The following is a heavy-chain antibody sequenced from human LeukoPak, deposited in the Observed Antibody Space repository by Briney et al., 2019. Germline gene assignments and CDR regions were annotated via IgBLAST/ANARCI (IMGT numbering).Heavy chain of an antibody. D-gene: IGHD3-10*01. Sequence: ASVTVSYLASGYTFTDYYMHWVRQAPGQGLEWMGWINPNSGGTNYPQQFQGWVTMTRDPSISTAYMELGRLRSVDTAVYYCARVRSSGIWFDYWGQGTLVTVSS. CDR3: ARVRSSGIWFDY. V-gene: IGHV1-2*04. CDR1: GYTFTDYY. CDR2: INPNSGGT. J-gene: IGHJ4*02.